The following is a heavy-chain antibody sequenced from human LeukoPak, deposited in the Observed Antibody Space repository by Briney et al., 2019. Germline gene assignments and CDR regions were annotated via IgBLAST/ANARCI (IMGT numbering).Heavy chain of an antibody. CDR1: GYTFTSYG. CDR3: ARGDSVPLGGGNLLRVLYFHD. D-gene: IGHD4-23*01. J-gene: IGHJ1*01. Sequence: ASVKVSCKASGYTFTSYGISWVRQAPGQGLEWMGWISAYNGNTNYAQKLQGRVTTTTDTSTSTAYMELRSLRSEDTAVYYCARGDSVPLGGGNLLRVLYFHDWGQGTLVAVSS. V-gene: IGHV1-18*01. CDR2: ISAYNGNT.